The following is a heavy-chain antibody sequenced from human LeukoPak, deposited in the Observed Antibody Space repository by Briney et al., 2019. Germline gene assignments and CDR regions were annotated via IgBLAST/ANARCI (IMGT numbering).Heavy chain of an antibody. CDR2: IYSGGST. CDR3: ARVSRGPHPYYYDSSGYMDY. V-gene: IGHV3-53*01. D-gene: IGHD3-22*01. Sequence: GGSLRLSCAASGFTVSSNYMSWVRQAPGKGLEWVSVIYSGGSTYYADSVKGRFTISRDNSKNTLYLQMNSLRAENTAVYYCARVSRGPHPYYYDSSGYMDYWGQGTLVTVSS. CDR1: GFTVSSNY. J-gene: IGHJ4*02.